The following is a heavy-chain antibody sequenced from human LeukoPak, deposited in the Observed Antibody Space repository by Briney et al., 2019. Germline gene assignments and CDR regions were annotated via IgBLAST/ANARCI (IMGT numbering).Heavy chain of an antibody. V-gene: IGHV1-69*05. CDR1: GGTFSTYT. Sequence: SVMVSCKASGGTFSTYTINWVRQAPGQGLEWMGRIIPIFGTANYAQKFQGRVTITTDESTSTAYMELSSLRSEDTAVYYCARDSYYYDSSGYFGYWGQGTLVTVSS. CDR3: ARDSYYYDSSGYFGY. J-gene: IGHJ4*02. D-gene: IGHD3-22*01. CDR2: IIPIFGTA.